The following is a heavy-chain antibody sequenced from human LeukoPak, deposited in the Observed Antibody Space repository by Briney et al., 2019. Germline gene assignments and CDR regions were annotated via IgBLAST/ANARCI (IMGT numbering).Heavy chain of an antibody. D-gene: IGHD6-13*01. J-gene: IGHJ4*02. V-gene: IGHV4-4*08. CDR3: ARREVSSRDLLY. CDR2: IIHGARTTGKT. Sequence: SETLSLTCSVSDGSMSNYYWNWIRQPPGKGLEWIGSIIHGARTTGKTNYNPSLESRVKISIDTSRNQFSLKLTSVTVADTAVYYCARREVSSRDLLYWGQGALVTVSS. CDR1: DGSMSNYY.